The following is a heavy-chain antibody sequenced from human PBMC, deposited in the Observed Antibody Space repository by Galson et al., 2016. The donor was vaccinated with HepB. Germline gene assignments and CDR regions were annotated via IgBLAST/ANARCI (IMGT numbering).Heavy chain of an antibody. CDR3: ARTDFDY. V-gene: IGHV2-5*02. CDR2: IYWDDEK. CDR1: GFSLNTSGVG. Sequence: PALVKPTQTLTLTCTFSGFSLNTSGVGVGWIRQPPGKALEWLALIYWDDEKRYSPSLKSRLTITKDTSKNQVVLTLTNVDPVDTATYYCARTDFDYWGQGTLVTVSS. J-gene: IGHJ4*02. D-gene: IGHD1-1*01.